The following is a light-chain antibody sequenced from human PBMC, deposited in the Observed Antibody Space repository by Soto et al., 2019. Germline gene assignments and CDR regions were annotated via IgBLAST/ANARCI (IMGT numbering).Light chain of an antibody. J-gene: IGKJ1*01. CDR3: QQYGSSGT. V-gene: IGKV3-15*01. CDR1: QRVSSN. CDR2: GAS. Sequence: EIVMTHSPATLSVSPGERVTLSCRASQRVSSNLAWYKQKPGQAPRLLIYGASTRATGIPARFSGSGSGTDFTLTISRLEPEDFAVYYCQQYGSSGTFGQGTKVDI.